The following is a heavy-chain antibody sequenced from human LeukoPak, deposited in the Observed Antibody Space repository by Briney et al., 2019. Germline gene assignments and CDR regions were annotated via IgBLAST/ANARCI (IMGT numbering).Heavy chain of an antibody. CDR3: ASESIAAAGTSSFDY. D-gene: IGHD6-13*01. CDR1: RGSISGYS. CDR2: IYYSGDT. Sequence: SETLSLTCTVSRGSISGYSWSWIRQSPGGGLEWICYIYYSGDTAYNPSLRSRVTLSVDTSKNQFSLQLRSVTTADTAVYYCASESIAAAGTSSFDYWGQGTLVTVSS. J-gene: IGHJ4*02. V-gene: IGHV4-59*01.